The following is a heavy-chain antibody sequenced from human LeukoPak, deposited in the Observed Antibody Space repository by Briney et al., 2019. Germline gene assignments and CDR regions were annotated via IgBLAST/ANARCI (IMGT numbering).Heavy chain of an antibody. J-gene: IGHJ1*01. CDR3: ARERGSGWGGGIQH. Sequence: GGSLRLSCAASGFTFSSYTMHWVRQAPERGLEWVSCISYSSNYIYYADSVKGRFTISRDNTKNSLYLQMNSLRAEDTAVYYCARERGSGWGGGIQHWGQGTLVTVSS. V-gene: IGHV3-21*01. D-gene: IGHD6-19*01. CDR2: ISYSSNYI. CDR1: GFTFSSYT.